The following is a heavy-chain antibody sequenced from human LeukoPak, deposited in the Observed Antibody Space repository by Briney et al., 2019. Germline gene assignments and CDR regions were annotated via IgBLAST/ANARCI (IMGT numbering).Heavy chain of an antibody. CDR2: ISAHNGNT. CDR1: GYTFTTHG. V-gene: IGHV1-18*01. CDR3: ARDGYFDL. Sequence: GASVKVSCKASGYTFTTHGIAWVRQAPGQGVEWMGWISAHNGNTNYAQSLQGRVTMTTDTSTNTAYMELRSLRSDDTAVYYCARDGYFDLWGRGTLVTVSS. J-gene: IGHJ2*01.